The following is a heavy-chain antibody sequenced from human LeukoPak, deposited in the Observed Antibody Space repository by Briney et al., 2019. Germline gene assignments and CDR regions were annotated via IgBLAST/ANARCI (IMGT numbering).Heavy chain of an antibody. V-gene: IGHV1-2*04. CDR3: AIRYSYGRDGMDV. CDR2: INPNSGGT. CDR1: GYTFTGYY. Sequence: ASVKVSCKASGYTFTGYYMHWVRQAPGQGLEWMGWINPNSGGTNYAQKLQGWVTMTRDTSISTAYMELSRLRSDDTAVYYCAIRYSYGRDGMDVWGQGTTVTVSS. D-gene: IGHD5-18*01. J-gene: IGHJ6*02.